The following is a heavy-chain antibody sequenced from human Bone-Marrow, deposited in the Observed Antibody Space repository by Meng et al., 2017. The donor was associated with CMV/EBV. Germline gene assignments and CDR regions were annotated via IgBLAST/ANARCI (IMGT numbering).Heavy chain of an antibody. V-gene: IGHV4-31*02. J-gene: IGHJ4*02. D-gene: IGHD6-13*01. CDR3: ARDRYSSSWNQGGFDY. CDR2: IYDSGST. Sequence: GCISRGGYYWSWIRQHPGKGLEWIGYIYDSGSTYYNPSLKSRVTISVDTSKNQFSLKLSSVTAADTAVYYCARDRYSSSWNQGGFDYWGQGTLVTVSS. CDR1: GCISRGGYY.